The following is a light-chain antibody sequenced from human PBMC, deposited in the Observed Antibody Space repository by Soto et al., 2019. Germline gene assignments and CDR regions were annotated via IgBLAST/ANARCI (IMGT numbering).Light chain of an antibody. CDR3: QSYDTSLSGSSV. V-gene: IGLV1-40*01. CDR2: GNS. CDR1: SSNIGAGFD. J-gene: IGLJ7*01. Sequence: QSVLTQPPSVSGAPGQRVTISCTGSSSNIGAGFDVHWYQQLPGTAPKLLIYGNSIRPSGVSDRFSGSKPGTSASLAITGLQAEDETDYYCQSYDTSLSGSSVFGSGTQLTVL.